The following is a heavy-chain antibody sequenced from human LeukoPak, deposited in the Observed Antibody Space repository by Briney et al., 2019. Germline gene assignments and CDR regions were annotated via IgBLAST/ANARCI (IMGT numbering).Heavy chain of an antibody. D-gene: IGHD3-22*01. V-gene: IGHV3-30*18. CDR3: AKDPYSDTENY. CDR2: ISYDGGYT. Sequence: GSLRLSCAASGFTFTNYGMHWVRQAPGKGLEWVAVISYDGGYTYYADSVKGRFTISRDNSKNTLYLQMNSLRAEDTAVFYCAKDPYSDTENYWGQGTLVTVSS. J-gene: IGHJ4*02. CDR1: GFTFTNYG.